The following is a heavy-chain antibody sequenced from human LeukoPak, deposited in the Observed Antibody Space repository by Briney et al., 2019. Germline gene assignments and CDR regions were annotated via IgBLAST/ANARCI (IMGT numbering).Heavy chain of an antibody. CDR2: ISGSGGST. V-gene: IGHV3-23*01. J-gene: IGHJ3*02. D-gene: IGHD2-15*01. Sequence: GGSLRLSCAASGFTFSSYAMSWVRQAPGKGLEWVSGISGSGGSTHYADSVEDRFTISRDNSKNTLYLQMNSLRAEDTAVYYCAKETVVVVAATPDAFDIWGQGTMVTVSS. CDR3: AKETVVVVAATPDAFDI. CDR1: GFTFSSYA.